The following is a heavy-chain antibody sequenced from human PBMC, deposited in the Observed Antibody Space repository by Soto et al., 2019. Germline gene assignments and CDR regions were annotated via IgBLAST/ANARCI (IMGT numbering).Heavy chain of an antibody. V-gene: IGHV1-69*06. CDR3: ALVGATKTLLYY. CDR2: IIPIFGTA. Sequence: RASVKVSCKASGGTFSSYAISWVRQAPGQGLEWMGGIIPIFGTANYAQKFQGRVTITADKSTSTAYMELSSLRSEDTAVYYCALVGATKTLLYYWGQGTLATVSS. J-gene: IGHJ4*02. CDR1: GGTFSSYA. D-gene: IGHD1-26*01.